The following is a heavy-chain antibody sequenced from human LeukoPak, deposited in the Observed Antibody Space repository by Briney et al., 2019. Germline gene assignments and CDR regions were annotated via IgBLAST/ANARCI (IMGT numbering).Heavy chain of an antibody. Sequence: PSETLSLTCTVSGGSISSGGYYWSWVRQHPGKGLEWIGYIYYSGSTYYNPSLKCRVTISVDTSKNQFSLKLSSVTAADTAVYYCARSYYYDSSSRGYFDYWGQGTLVTVSS. J-gene: IGHJ4*02. CDR3: ARSYYYDSSSRGYFDY. CDR2: IYYSGST. V-gene: IGHV4-31*03. D-gene: IGHD3-22*01. CDR1: GGSISSGGYY.